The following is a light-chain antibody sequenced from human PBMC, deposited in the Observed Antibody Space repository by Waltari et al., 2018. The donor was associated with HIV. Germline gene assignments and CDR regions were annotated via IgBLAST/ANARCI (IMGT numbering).Light chain of an antibody. CDR1: TGAVTSDYY. Sequence: QTVVTQEPSLTVSPGGTVTLTRSSSTGAVTSDYYPNWFQQKPGQAPRSLIYDTNNRHSWTPARCSGPLRGGKAALTLSGVQPEDEAEYYCLLYFGGAGVFGGGTKLTVL. V-gene: IGLV7-43*01. CDR2: DTN. CDR3: LLYFGGAGV. J-gene: IGLJ2*01.